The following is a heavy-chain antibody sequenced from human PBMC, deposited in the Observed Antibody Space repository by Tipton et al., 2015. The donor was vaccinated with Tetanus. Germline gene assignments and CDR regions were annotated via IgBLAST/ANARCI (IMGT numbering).Heavy chain of an antibody. V-gene: IGHV4-39*01. CDR1: GGSISSSSYY. J-gene: IGHJ3*02. D-gene: IGHD3-22*01. CDR2: TYYSGST. CDR3: ARLSSSANDAHAFDI. Sequence: LRLSCTVSGGSISSSSYYWGWIRQPPGKGLEWIGSTYYSGSTYYNPSLKSRVTISVDTSKNQFSLKLSSVTAADTAVYYCARLSSSANDAHAFDIWGQGTMVTVSS.